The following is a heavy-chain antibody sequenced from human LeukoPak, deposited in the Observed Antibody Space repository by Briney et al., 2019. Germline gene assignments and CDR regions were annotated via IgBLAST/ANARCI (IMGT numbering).Heavy chain of an antibody. CDR3: RYYYDSSGYYYSYYYYMDV. CDR1: GFTFSSYA. D-gene: IGHD3-22*01. V-gene: IGHV3-23*01. J-gene: IGHJ6*03. Sequence: GGSLRLSCAASGFTFSSYAMSWVHQAPGKGLEWVSAISGSGGSTYYADSVKGRFTISRDNSKNTLYLQMNSLRAEDTAVYYCRYYYDSSGYYYSYYYYMDVWGKGTTVTVSS. CDR2: ISGSGGST.